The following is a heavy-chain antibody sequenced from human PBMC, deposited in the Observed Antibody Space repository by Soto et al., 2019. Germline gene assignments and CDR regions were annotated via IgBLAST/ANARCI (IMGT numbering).Heavy chain of an antibody. CDR1: GFTFSSYG. V-gene: IGHV3-30*18. J-gene: IGHJ6*02. CDR2: ISYDGSNK. CDR3: AKEVWSGPMDV. D-gene: IGHD3-3*01. Sequence: HVQLVESGGGVVQPGRSLRLSCAASGFTFSSYGMHWVRQAPGKGLEWVAVISYDGSNKNYADSVRGRFTISRDNSKNTQYLQMNSLRAEDTAVYYCAKEVWSGPMDVWGQGTTVTVSS.